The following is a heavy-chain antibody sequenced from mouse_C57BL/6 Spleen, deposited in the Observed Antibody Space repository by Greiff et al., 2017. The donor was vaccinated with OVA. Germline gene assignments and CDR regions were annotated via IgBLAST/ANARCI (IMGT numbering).Heavy chain of an antibody. Sequence: QVQLQQPGAELVKPGASVKMSCKASGYTFTSYWITWVKQRPGQGLEWIGDIYPGSGSTNYNEKFKSKATLTVDTSSSTAYMQLSSLTSEDSAVYYCAPALYYYYYFDYWGQGTTLTVSS. D-gene: IGHD1-1*01. V-gene: IGHV1-55*01. CDR2: IYPGSGST. J-gene: IGHJ2*01. CDR3: APALYYYYYFDY. CDR1: GYTFTSYW.